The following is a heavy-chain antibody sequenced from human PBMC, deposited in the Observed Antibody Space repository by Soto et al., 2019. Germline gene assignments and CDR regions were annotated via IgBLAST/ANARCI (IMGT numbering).Heavy chain of an antibody. CDR3: ARDQGVVVTADNWFDP. V-gene: IGHV4-4*07. CDR1: AGSITDYS. J-gene: IGHJ5*02. Sequence: PSETLSLTCTVSAGSITDYSWVWIRQPAGKGLEWIGRIFSSGSTNYNPSLKGRITMPLDTSKNQFSLKLNSATATDTAVYFCARDQGVVVTADNWFDPWGQGILVTVSS. CDR2: IFSSGST. D-gene: IGHD2-21*02.